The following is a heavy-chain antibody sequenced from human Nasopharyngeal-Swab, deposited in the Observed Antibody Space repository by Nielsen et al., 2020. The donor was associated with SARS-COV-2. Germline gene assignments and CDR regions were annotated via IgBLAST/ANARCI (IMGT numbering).Heavy chain of an antibody. Sequence: GASLKISCAASGFTFSSYSMNWVRQAPGKGLEWVSSISSSSYIYYADSVKGRFTISRDNAKNSLYLQMNSLRAEDTAVYYCARDRGRTFDYWGQGTLVTVSS. CDR2: ISSSSYI. CDR3: ARDRGRTFDY. D-gene: IGHD3-10*01. CDR1: GFTFSSYS. V-gene: IGHV3-21*01. J-gene: IGHJ4*02.